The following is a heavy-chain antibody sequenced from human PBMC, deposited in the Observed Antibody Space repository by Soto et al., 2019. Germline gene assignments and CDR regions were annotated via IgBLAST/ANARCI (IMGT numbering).Heavy chain of an antibody. CDR3: PRDEYGDPGY. Sequence: QVQLVQSGAEVKKPGASVKVSCKASGYTFTSYGISWVRQAPGQGLEWMGWISAYNGNTNYAQKLQGRVTKTADTYTSPAYMYPRSVSSDDTAVSSSPRDEYGDPGYWGQGTLVPVSS. D-gene: IGHD4-17*01. V-gene: IGHV1-18*01. CDR2: ISAYNGNT. J-gene: IGHJ4*02. CDR1: GYTFTSYG.